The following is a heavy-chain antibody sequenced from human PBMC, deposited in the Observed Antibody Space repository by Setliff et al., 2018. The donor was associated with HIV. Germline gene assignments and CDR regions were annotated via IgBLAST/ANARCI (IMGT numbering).Heavy chain of an antibody. CDR3: ARASYSSSWYNIRPFDY. CDR1: GFTFSSFS. J-gene: IGHJ4*02. Sequence: GGSLRLSCAASGFTFSSFSMHWVRQAPGKGLEWVSYITSSGNTMDYADSVRGRFTISRDNAKNTLHLQMSGLRVDDTAVYFCARASYSSSWYNIRPFDYWAQGILVTVSS. D-gene: IGHD6-13*01. CDR2: ITSSGNTM. V-gene: IGHV3-48*04.